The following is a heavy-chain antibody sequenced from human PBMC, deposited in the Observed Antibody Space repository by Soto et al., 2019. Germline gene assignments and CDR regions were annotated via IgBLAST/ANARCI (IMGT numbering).Heavy chain of an antibody. V-gene: IGHV6-1*01. CDR1: GETVSSNSAA. CDR3: ARALLLWFGELIEDHAFDI. D-gene: IGHD3-10*01. J-gene: IGHJ3*02. CDR2: TYYRSKLYN. Sequence: SQTLSLTCAISGETVSSNSAAWNWIRQSPSRGLEWLGRTYYRSKLYNDYAVSVKSRITINPDTSKNQFSLQLNSVTPEDTAVYYCARALLLWFGELIEDHAFDIWGQGTMVTVSS.